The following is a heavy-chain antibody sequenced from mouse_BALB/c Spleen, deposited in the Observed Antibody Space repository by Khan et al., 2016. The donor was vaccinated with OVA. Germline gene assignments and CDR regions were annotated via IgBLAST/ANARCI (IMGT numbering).Heavy chain of an antibody. CDR3: AKNDYGRAMDY. CDR1: GFSLTSYG. V-gene: IGHV2-5*01. J-gene: IGHJ4*01. D-gene: IGHD1-1*01. CDR2: ISRGGST. Sequence: QVQLKQSGPGLVQPSQSLSITCTDSGFSLTSYGVHWVRQSPGKGLVWLGVISRGGSTDYNAAFMSRLSITKDNSKNQVFYKMNGMQADDTAIYYCAKNDYGRAMDYWGQGTSVTVSS.